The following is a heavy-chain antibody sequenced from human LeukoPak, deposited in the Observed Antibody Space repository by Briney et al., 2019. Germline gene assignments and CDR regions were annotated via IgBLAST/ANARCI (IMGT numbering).Heavy chain of an antibody. CDR3: ARGNRWPSTFDI. Sequence: GGSLRLSCAASGFTFSSYAMSWVRQAPGKGLEWVSAISDSGGSTYYADSVKGRFTISRDNSKNTLYLQINSLRAEDTAIYYCARGNRWPSTFDIWGQGTMVTVSS. J-gene: IGHJ3*02. D-gene: IGHD4-23*01. V-gene: IGHV3-23*01. CDR2: ISDSGGST. CDR1: GFTFSSYA.